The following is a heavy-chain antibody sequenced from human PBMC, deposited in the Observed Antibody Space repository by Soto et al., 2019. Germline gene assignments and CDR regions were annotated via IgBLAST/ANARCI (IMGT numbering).Heavy chain of an antibody. V-gene: IGHV4-4*02. CDR2: IYHSGSN. D-gene: IGHD3-22*01. J-gene: IGHJ4*02. CDR1: VGFISSSNW. CDR3: ARASHSSGYYYVFAY. Sequence: SETLSFTCAVSVGFISSSNWWIWVRHPPGKGLDWIGEIYHSGSNNYNPSLKSRVTISVDKSKNQFSLKLSSVTDADTAVYYCARASHSSGYYYVFAYWAQGTIVTVSS.